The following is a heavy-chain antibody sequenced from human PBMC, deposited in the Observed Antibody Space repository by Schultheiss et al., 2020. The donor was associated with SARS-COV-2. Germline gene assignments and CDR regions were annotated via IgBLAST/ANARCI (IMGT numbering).Heavy chain of an antibody. V-gene: IGHV4-34*01. CDR3: ARGADYYDSSGYYPVYGY. D-gene: IGHD3-22*01. Sequence: GSLRLSCAVYGGSFSGYYWSWIRQPPGKGLEWIGEINHSGSTNYNPSLKSRVTISVDTSKNQFSQKLSSVTAADTAVYYCARGADYYDSSGYYPVYGYWGQGTLVTVSS. CDR2: INHSGST. J-gene: IGHJ4*02. CDR1: GGSFSGYY.